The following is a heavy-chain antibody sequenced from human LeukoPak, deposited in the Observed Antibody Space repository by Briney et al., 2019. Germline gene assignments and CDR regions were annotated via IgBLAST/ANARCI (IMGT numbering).Heavy chain of an antibody. Sequence: SETLSLTCTVSGGSISSYYWSWIRQPAGKGLEWIGRIYTSGSTNYNPSLKSRVTMSVDTSKNQFSLKLSSVTAADTAVYYCARDWFFHTPGYEAAAAAWGQGTLVTVSS. CDR1: GGSISSYY. J-gene: IGHJ5*02. CDR3: ARDWFFHTPGYEAAAAA. CDR2: IYTSGST. V-gene: IGHV4-4*07. D-gene: IGHD6-13*01.